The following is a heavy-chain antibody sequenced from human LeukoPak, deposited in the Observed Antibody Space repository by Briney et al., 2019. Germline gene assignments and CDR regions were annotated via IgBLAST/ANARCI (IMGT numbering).Heavy chain of an antibody. CDR1: GFTFSSYG. D-gene: IGHD6-13*01. J-gene: IGHJ5*02. CDR2: IRYDGSNK. Sequence: GGSLRLSCAASGFTFSSYGMHWVRQAPGKGLEWVAFIRYDGSNKYYADSVKGRFTISRDNSKNTLYLQMNSLRAEDTAVYYCAKDRYSSSWLNWFDPWGQGTLVTVSS. CDR3: AKDRYSSSWLNWFDP. V-gene: IGHV3-30*02.